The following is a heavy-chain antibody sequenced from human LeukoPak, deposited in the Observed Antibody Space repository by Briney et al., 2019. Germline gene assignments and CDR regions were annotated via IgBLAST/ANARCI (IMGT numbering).Heavy chain of an antibody. Sequence: GGSLRLSCAASGFTFSSYAMSWVRQAPGKGLEWVSAISGSGGSTYYADSVKGRFTISRDNSKNTLYLQTNSLRAEDTAVYYCAKDRYYDSSGYRTRIDYWGQGTLVTVSS. CDR1: GFTFSSYA. V-gene: IGHV3-23*01. CDR3: AKDRYYDSSGYRTRIDY. CDR2: ISGSGGST. D-gene: IGHD3-22*01. J-gene: IGHJ4*02.